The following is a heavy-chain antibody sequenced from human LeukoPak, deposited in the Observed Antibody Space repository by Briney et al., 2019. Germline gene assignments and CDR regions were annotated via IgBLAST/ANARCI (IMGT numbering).Heavy chain of an antibody. CDR3: ARGLLRIAAAGTGNWFDP. J-gene: IGHJ5*02. V-gene: IGHV3-74*01. D-gene: IGHD6-13*01. CDR1: GFTFSSYW. CDR2: INSDGSST. Sequence: GGSLRLSCAASGFTFSSYWMHWVRQAPGKGLVWVSRINSDGSSTSYADSVKGRFTISRDNAKSTLYLQMNSLRAEDTAVYYCARGLLRIAAAGTGNWFDPWGQGTLVTVSS.